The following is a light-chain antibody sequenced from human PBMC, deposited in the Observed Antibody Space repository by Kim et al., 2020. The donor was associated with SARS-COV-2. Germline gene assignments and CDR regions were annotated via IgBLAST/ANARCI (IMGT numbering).Light chain of an antibody. CDR1: NSDVGGYNY. Sequence: GQSVTISCTGTNSDVGGYNYVSYYQQYPGKAPNFIINEVRKRPSGVPGRFAACKSGNTASLTVAGLPAEDEAEYHCSSYAGSNKWVFGGGTQLTVL. CDR2: EVR. J-gene: IGLJ3*02. CDR3: SSYAGSNKWV. V-gene: IGLV2-8*01.